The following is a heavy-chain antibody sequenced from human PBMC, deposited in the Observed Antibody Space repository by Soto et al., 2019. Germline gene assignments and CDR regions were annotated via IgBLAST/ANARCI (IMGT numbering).Heavy chain of an antibody. CDR3: SRRGIIVGADAFDI. CDR2: IYTGDSGT. Sequence: GECLKISCKGSGSTFTSYWIGCVRQMPWKGLEWMGIIYTGDSGTRYSPSFQGQVTISADKSISTAYLQWSSLKASDTAMYYCSRRGIIVGADAFDIWGQGTMVTVSS. J-gene: IGHJ3*02. D-gene: IGHD2-2*01. CDR1: GSTFTSYW. V-gene: IGHV5-51*01.